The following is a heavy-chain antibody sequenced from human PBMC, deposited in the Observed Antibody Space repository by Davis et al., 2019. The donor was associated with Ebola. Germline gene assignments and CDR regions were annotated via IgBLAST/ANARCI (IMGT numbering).Heavy chain of an antibody. CDR2: IYYSGST. CDR1: GGSVSSGSYY. D-gene: IGHD6-19*01. V-gene: IGHV4-61*01. Sequence: SETLSLTCTVSGGSVSSGSYYWSWIRQPPGKGLECIRYIYYSGSTNYNPSLKSRVTISVDTSKNQFSLKLSSVTAADTAVYYCARVSFFHKKIAVWGQGTLVTVSS. J-gene: IGHJ4*02. CDR3: ARVSFFHKKIAV.